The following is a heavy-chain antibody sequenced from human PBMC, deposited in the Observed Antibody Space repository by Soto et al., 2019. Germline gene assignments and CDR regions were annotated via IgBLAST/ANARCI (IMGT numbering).Heavy chain of an antibody. J-gene: IGHJ4*02. D-gene: IGHD2-21*01. CDR1: GFSVSTKY. CDR2: IQSGGST. CDR3: ESAVGMNDY. Sequence: GGSLRLSCAASGFSVSTKYMSLVRQAPGKGLEWLSLIQSGGSTYYADSVKGRFTISRDNSENTLFLQMNSLRVEDTAVYYCESAVGMNDYWGQGPLATVSS. V-gene: IGHV3-66*01.